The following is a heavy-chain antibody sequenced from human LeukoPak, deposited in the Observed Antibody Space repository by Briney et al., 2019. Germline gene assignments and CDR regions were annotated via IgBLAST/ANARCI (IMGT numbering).Heavy chain of an antibody. CDR1: GGSINSGSLY. CDR3: ARGRGFSYGFNFDY. J-gene: IGHJ4*02. D-gene: IGHD5-18*01. CDR2: IYSGGHT. Sequence: SETLSLTCNVSGGSINSGSLYWSWIRQPAGKGLEWIGRIYSGGHTNYNPSLKSRVTVSADTSKNQFSLNLSSVTAADTAVYYCARGRGFSYGFNFDYWGQGTLVTVSS. V-gene: IGHV4-61*02.